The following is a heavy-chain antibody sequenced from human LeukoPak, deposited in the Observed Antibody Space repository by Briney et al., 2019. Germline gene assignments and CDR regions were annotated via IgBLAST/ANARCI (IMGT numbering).Heavy chain of an antibody. V-gene: IGHV3-7*04. J-gene: IGHJ4*02. Sequence: GGSLRLSCEASGFTFNTYWMNRVRQAPGKGLEWVGNVKQDGSAKYYGDSVKGRFTISRDNAKNSLYLQMNSLRVEDTAVYYCGRDYSASGSLDYWGQGTLVTVSA. CDR3: GRDYSASGSLDY. CDR2: VKQDGSAK. CDR1: GFTFNTYW. D-gene: IGHD3-10*01.